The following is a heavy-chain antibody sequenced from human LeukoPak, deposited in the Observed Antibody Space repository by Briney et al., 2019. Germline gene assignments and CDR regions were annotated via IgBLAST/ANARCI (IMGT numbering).Heavy chain of an antibody. CDR3: ARDDGDYGDYFSS. CDR2: IYYNGST. D-gene: IGHD4-17*01. J-gene: IGHJ4*02. CDR1: RGSISSYY. V-gene: IGHV4-59*01. Sequence: SETLSLTCTVSRGSISSYYWSWIRQPPGKGLEWIGYIYYNGSTNYNPSLKSRVTISVDTSKNQFSLKLSSVTAADTAVYYCARDDGDYGDYFSSWGQGTLVTVSS.